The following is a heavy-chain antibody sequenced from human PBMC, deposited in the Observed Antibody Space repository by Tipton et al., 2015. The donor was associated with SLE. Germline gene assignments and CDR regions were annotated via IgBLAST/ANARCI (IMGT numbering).Heavy chain of an antibody. V-gene: IGHV1-18*01. CDR1: GYTFTNYG. Sequence: QSGAEVKKPGASVKVSCKTSGYTFTNYGISWVRQAPGQGLEWMGWISTYNGDTNYALKLQGRVTMTTDTSTSTAYLELSSLRSEDTAVYYCARPTMGAFDYWGQGTLVTVSS. CDR3: ARPTMGAFDY. CDR2: ISTYNGDT. J-gene: IGHJ4*02. D-gene: IGHD1-26*01.